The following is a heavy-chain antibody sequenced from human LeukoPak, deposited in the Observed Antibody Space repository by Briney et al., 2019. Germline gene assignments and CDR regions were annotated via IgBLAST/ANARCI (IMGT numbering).Heavy chain of an antibody. V-gene: IGHV3-64*04. D-gene: IGHD5-18*01. J-gene: IGHJ6*02. CDR3: ARDSSYGDDYYYYGMDV. CDR1: GFTFSSYI. CDR2: ISSNGGST. Sequence: GGSLRLSCSASGFTFSSYIMHWVRQAPGKGLEYVSAISSNGGSTYYADSVKGRFTISRDNSKNTLYLQMNSLRAEDTAVYYCARDSSYGDDYYYYGMDVWGQGTTVTVSS.